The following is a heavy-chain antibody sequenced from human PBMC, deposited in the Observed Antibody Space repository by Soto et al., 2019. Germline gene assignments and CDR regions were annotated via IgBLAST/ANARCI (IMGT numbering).Heavy chain of an antibody. Sequence: SETLSLTCAVSGGSISSGGYSWSCIRQPPGKGLEWIGYIYHSGSTYYNPSLKSRVTISVDTSKNQFSLKLSSVTAADTAVYYCAKDRPLWFGEPHRSSGMDVWGQGTTVTVSS. V-gene: IGHV4-30-2*01. D-gene: IGHD3-10*01. CDR2: IYHSGST. CDR1: GGSISSGGYS. CDR3: AKDRPLWFGEPHRSSGMDV. J-gene: IGHJ6*02.